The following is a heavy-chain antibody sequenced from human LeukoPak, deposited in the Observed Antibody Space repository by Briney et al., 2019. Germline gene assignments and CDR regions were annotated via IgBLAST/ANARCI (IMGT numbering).Heavy chain of an antibody. D-gene: IGHD2-15*01. Sequence: GAALKISCKGSGCSFTSYWISWLRQMPGKSLEWMGIVYPGDSDTRYSPSFQGQVTISVDKSLSTAYLQWNSLKASDTAMYYCARRGYCSGDGCFSHAFDIWGQGTVVTVSS. J-gene: IGHJ3*02. V-gene: IGHV5-51*01. CDR3: ARRGYCSGDGCFSHAFDI. CDR1: GCSFTSYW. CDR2: VYPGDSDT.